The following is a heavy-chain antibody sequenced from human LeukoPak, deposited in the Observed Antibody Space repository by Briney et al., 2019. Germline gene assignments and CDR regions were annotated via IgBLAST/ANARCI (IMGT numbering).Heavy chain of an antibody. CDR1: GFTFSSYG. CDR2: IGGSGVNT. Sequence: PGGSLRLSCAASGFTFSSYGMSWVRQAPGRGLEWVSAIGGSGVNTYYADSVKGRFTISRDNSKNTLYLQMNSLRAEDTAVYYCARRAGDYSHPYDYWGQGTLVTVSS. J-gene: IGHJ4*02. D-gene: IGHD4-17*01. V-gene: IGHV3-23*01. CDR3: ARRAGDYSHPYDY.